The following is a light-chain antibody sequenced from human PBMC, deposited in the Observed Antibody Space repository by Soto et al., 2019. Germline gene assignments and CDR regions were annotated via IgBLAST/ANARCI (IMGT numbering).Light chain of an antibody. V-gene: IGKV3-20*01. CDR3: QQYGSSPYT. CDR1: QSVSSSY. CDR2: GAS. J-gene: IGKJ2*01. Sequence: EIVLTQSPGTLSLSPGERATLSCRASQSVSSSYLAWYQQKPGQAPRLLIYGASSRATGIPDRFSGSGSGTDYTLTICRLVPEDFAVYYCQQYGSSPYTFGQGTKLEIK.